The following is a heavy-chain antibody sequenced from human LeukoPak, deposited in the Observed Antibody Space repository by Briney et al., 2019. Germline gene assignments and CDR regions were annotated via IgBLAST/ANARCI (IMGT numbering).Heavy chain of an antibody. V-gene: IGHV1-2*02. CDR1: GYTFTGYY. CDR2: INPNSGGT. CDR3: ARVRGTVGPRAFDI. D-gene: IGHD4-17*01. J-gene: IGHJ3*02. Sequence: GASVKVSCKASGYTFTGYYMHWVRQAPGQGLEWMGWINPNSGGTNYAQKFQGRVTMTRDTSISTAYMELGRLRSDDTAVYYCARVRGTVGPRAFDIWGQGTMVTVSS.